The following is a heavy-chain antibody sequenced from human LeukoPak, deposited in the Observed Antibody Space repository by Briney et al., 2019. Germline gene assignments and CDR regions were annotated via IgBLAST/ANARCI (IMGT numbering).Heavy chain of an antibody. CDR3: ARAVDTIPGY. J-gene: IGHJ4*02. D-gene: IGHD3-3*01. V-gene: IGHV3-21*01. CDR2: ISSSSSYI. CDR1: GFTFSSYS. Sequence: GGSLRLPCAASGFTFSSYSMNWVRQAPGKGLEWVSSISSSSSYIYYADSVKGRFTISRDNAKNSLYLQMNSLRAEDTAVYYCARAVDTIPGYWGQGTLVTVSS.